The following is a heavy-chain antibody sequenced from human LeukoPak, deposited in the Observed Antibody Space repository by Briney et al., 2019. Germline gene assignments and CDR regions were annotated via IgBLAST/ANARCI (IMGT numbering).Heavy chain of an antibody. V-gene: IGHV3-53*01. Sequence: GGSLRLSCAASGFTVSRNYMSWVRQAPGKGLEWVSVIYSDGKTYYADSVKGRFTISRDDSKNTLYLQMNSLRADDTAVYYCAAELKVGDIYFDPWGQGTLVTVSS. CDR2: IYSDGKT. J-gene: IGHJ5*02. CDR1: GFTVSRNY. D-gene: IGHD3-3*01. CDR3: AAELKVGDIYFDP.